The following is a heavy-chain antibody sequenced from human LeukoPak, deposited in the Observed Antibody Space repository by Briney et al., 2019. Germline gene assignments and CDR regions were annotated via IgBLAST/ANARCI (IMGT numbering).Heavy chain of an antibody. V-gene: IGHV3-53*01. J-gene: IGHJ4*02. D-gene: IGHD4-17*01. Sequence: GGSLRLSCAAPGSTVRRKYMSWVRQAPGKGLEWVSVIYSGDSTKYADSVKGRFTISRDNSKNTLYLQINGLGAEDTAVYYCATRDSGDHPFFDYWGQGTLVTVSS. CDR2: IYSGDST. CDR1: GSTVRRKY. CDR3: ATRDSGDHPFFDY.